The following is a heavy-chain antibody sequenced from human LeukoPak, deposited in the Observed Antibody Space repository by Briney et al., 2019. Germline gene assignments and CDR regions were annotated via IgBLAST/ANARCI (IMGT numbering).Heavy chain of an antibody. CDR2: IYYSGST. V-gene: IGHV4-59*01. Sequence: KPSEILSLTCTVSGGSISSYYWSWIRQPPGKGLEWIGYIYYSGSTNYNPSLKSRVTISVDTSKNQFSLKLSSVTAADTAVYYCARVRRSAVAGLWLDYWGQGTLVTVSS. CDR1: GGSISSYY. J-gene: IGHJ4*02. D-gene: IGHD6-19*01. CDR3: ARVRRSAVAGLWLDY.